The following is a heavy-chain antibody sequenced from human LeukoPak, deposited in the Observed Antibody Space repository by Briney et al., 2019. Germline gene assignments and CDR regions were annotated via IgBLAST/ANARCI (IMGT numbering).Heavy chain of an antibody. J-gene: IGHJ3*02. CDR3: AREGDSSGPGAFDI. Sequence: KPSETLSLTCTVSGGSISSYYWSWIRQPPGKGLEWIGYIYYSGSTNYNPSLKSRVTISVDTSKNQFSLKLSSVTAADTAVYYCAREGDSSGPGAFDIWGQGTMVTVSS. V-gene: IGHV4-59*01. CDR2: IYYSGST. D-gene: IGHD3-22*01. CDR1: GGSISSYY.